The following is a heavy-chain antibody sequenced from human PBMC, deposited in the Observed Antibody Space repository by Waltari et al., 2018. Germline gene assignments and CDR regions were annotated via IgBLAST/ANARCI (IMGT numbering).Heavy chain of an antibody. J-gene: IGHJ4*02. Sequence: VQLQQWGAGLLKPSETLSPTCAVYGGSFSGYYWSWIRQPPGKGRWWSGEINHRGSTNYNPSLKSRVTISVHTSKNQFSLKLSSVTAADTAVYYCASALTMVRGHGTDYWGQGTLVTVSS. D-gene: IGHD3-10*01. CDR1: GGSFSGYY. CDR2: INHRGST. V-gene: IGHV4-34*01. CDR3: ASALTMVRGHGTDY.